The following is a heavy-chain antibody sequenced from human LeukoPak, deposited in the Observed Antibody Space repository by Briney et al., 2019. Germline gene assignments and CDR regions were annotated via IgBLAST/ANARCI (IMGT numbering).Heavy chain of an antibody. V-gene: IGHV1-2*02. CDR2: INPNSGGT. CDR3: ARDLVEYSSSSGPYYYYGMDV. Sequence: GASVKVSCKASGYTFTGYYMHWVRQAPGQGLEWMGWINPNSGGTNYAQKFQGRVTMTRDTSISTAYMELSRLRSDDTAVYYCARDLVEYSSSSGPYYYYGMDVWGQGTTVTVSS. J-gene: IGHJ6*02. CDR1: GYTFTGYY. D-gene: IGHD6-6*01.